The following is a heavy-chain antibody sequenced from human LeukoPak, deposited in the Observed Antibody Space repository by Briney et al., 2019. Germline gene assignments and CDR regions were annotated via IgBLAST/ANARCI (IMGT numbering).Heavy chain of an antibody. V-gene: IGHV3-48*03. D-gene: IGHD5-18*01. CDR3: ARVRSGYSHENYFDY. CDR1: GFTFSNYE. J-gene: IGHJ4*02. CDR2: ISGSGSTI. Sequence: GGSLRLSCAASGFTFSNYEMNWVRQAPGKGLEWVSYISGSGSTIYYADSVKGRFTISRDNAKDSLYLQMNSLRAEDTAVCYCARVRSGYSHENYFDYWGQGTLVTVSS.